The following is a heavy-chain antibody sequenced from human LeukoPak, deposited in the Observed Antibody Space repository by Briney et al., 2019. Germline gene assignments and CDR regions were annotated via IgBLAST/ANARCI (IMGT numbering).Heavy chain of an antibody. CDR3: ARQVVTITGTKNPSEGWFDP. J-gene: IGHJ5*02. D-gene: IGHD1-20*01. V-gene: IGHV5-51*01. Sequence: GESLKISCKGSGYSFTSYWIGWVRQMPGKGLEWMGIIYPGDSDTRYSPSFQGQVTISADKSISTAYLQWSSLKASDTAMYYCARQVVTITGTKNPSEGWFDPWGQGTLVTVSS. CDR1: GYSFTSYW. CDR2: IYPGDSDT.